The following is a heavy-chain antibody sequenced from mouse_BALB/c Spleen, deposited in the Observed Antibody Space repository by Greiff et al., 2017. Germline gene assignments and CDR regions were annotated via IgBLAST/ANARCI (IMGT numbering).Heavy chain of an antibody. CDR2: ISSGGST. CDR3: ARGQDDYSWFAY. D-gene: IGHD2-4*01. CDR1: GFTFSSYA. J-gene: IGHJ3*01. V-gene: IGHV5-6-5*01. Sequence: EVQRVESGGGLVKPGGSLKLSCAASGFTFSSYAMSWVRQTPEKRLEWVASISSGGSTYYPDSVKGRFTISRDNARNILYLQMSSLRSEDTAMYYCARGQDDYSWFAYWGQGTLVTVSA.